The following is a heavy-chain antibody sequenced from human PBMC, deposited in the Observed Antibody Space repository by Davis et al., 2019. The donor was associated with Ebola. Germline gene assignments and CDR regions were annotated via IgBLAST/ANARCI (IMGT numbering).Heavy chain of an antibody. CDR1: GYSFANYW. Sequence: VESLKISCKGSGYSFANYWLGWVRQMPGKGLEWIGIIYPVDSRSRYSPSFQGQVTMSADRSTNTAYLQWTNLKASDSAIYYCARGYGDPGDWFNPWGPGTLVTVSS. V-gene: IGHV5-51*01. J-gene: IGHJ5*02. D-gene: IGHD4-17*01. CDR2: IYPVDSRS. CDR3: ARGYGDPGDWFNP.